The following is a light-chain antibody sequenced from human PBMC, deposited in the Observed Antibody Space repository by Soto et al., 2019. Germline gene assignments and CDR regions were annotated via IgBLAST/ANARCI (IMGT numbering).Light chain of an antibody. V-gene: IGLV2-14*01. Sequence: QSLAAQPASVSGSPGQSINISCTGTISDVGTYNYVSWYQHHPGKAPKLIIYEVSNRPSGVSNRFSGSKSGSTASLTISGLQAEDEADYHRTSYTRDTALVFGTGTKVTVL. CDR2: EVS. CDR1: ISDVGTYNY. J-gene: IGLJ1*01. CDR3: TSYTRDTALV.